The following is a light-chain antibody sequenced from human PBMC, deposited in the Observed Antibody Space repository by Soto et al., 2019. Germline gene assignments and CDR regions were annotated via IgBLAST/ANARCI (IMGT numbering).Light chain of an antibody. CDR2: RTS. Sequence: EIVLTQSPGTLSLSPGERATLSCRAGQSVLSNYVAWYQHKPGQAPRLLMFRTSSRATGFPARFSGSGSGTEFNLTISSLQSEDFAVYYCQQYNNWPRTFGQGTKVDIK. J-gene: IGKJ1*01. CDR1: QSVLSN. CDR3: QQYNNWPRT. V-gene: IGKV3-15*01.